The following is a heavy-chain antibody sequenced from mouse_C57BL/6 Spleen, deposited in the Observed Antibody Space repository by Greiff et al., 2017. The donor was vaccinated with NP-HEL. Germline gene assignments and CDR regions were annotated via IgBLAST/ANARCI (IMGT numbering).Heavy chain of an antibody. J-gene: IGHJ2*01. CDR2: IDPSDSYT. V-gene: IGHV1-50*01. Sequence: QVQLKQSGAELVKPGASVKLSCKASGYTFTSYWMQWVKQRPGQGLEWIGEIDPSDSYTNYNQKFKGKATLTVDTSSSTAYMQLSSLTSEDSAVYYCARNYGYYFDYWGQGTTLTVSS. D-gene: IGHD1-2*01. CDR3: ARNYGYYFDY. CDR1: GYTFTSYW.